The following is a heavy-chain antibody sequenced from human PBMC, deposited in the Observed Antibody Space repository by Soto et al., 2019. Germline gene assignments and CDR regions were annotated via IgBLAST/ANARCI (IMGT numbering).Heavy chain of an antibody. CDR1: GYTFTNYA. Sequence: QVHLVQSGAEEKRPGASVKVSCKASGYTFTNYAIQWVRQAPGQRLEWMGWINSANGNTQYSQKFQGRLTITRDTPASTGTMDLSSLRSEDTAVYYCARGGGGLRLGELPFFDYWGQGTLVTVSS. CDR3: ARGGGGLRLGELPFFDY. V-gene: IGHV1-3*05. D-gene: IGHD3-16*01. CDR2: INSANGNT. J-gene: IGHJ4*02.